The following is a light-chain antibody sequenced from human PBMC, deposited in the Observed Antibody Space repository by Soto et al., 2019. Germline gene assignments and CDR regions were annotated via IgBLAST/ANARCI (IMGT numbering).Light chain of an antibody. CDR1: QSLLHSDGKTL. CDR2: EGF. J-gene: IGKJ4*01. Sequence: DVVLTQSPLSLSVTPGQPASISCKSSQSLLHSDGKTLLYWYLQKAGHPPQLLIYEGFKRYSGVPERFSGRGSATDFTLKISRVEAEDVGTYYCMQTMQPLLTFGGGTQVDI. V-gene: IGKV2D-29*01. CDR3: MQTMQPLLT.